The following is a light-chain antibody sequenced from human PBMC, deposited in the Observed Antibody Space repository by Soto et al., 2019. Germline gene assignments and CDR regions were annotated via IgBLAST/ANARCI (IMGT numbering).Light chain of an antibody. V-gene: IGLV2-14*02. Sequence: QSVLTQPASVSGSPGQSITISCTGTSSDVGTYNLVSWYQQHPGEAPKLIIYEGNQRPSGVSNRFSGSKSGNTASLTISGLQAEDEADYYCTSYTSILSRVFGTGTKLTVL. CDR3: TSYTSILSRV. J-gene: IGLJ1*01. CDR1: SSDVGTYNL. CDR2: EGN.